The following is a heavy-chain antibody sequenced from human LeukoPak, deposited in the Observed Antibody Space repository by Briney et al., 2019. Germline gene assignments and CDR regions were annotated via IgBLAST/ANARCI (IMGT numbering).Heavy chain of an antibody. CDR3: ARGGYNWDTDAGWFDP. CDR2: ISGSGESK. J-gene: IGHJ5*02. Sequence: SGGSLRLSCAAAGFTFSSYAMHWVRQLAGKGLEWVSGISGSGESKFYADSVKGRFTVSRDNSKNTLYLQMNSLRVEDTAVYYCARGGYNWDTDAGWFDPWGLGTLVTVSS. CDR1: GFTFSSYA. D-gene: IGHD1/OR15-1a*01. V-gene: IGHV3-23*01.